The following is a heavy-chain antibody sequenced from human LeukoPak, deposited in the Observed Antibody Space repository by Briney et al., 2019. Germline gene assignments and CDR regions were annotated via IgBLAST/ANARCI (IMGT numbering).Heavy chain of an antibody. CDR2: IYYSGST. D-gene: IGHD2-15*01. J-gene: IGHJ4*02. Sequence: PSETLSLTCTVSGGSISSSSYYWGWIRQPPGKGLEWIGSIYYSGSTYYNPSLKSRVTISVDTSKNQYSLKLSPVTAADTAVYYCARRHCSGGSCFGPEFDYWGQGTLVTVSS. CDR1: GGSISSSSYY. CDR3: ARRHCSGGSCFGPEFDY. V-gene: IGHV4-39*01.